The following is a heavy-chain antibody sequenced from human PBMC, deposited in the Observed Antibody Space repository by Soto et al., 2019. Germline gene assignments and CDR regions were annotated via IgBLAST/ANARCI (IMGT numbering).Heavy chain of an antibody. CDR1: GFTFRSYV. CDR2: TSYDGSVK. D-gene: IGHD3-16*01. Sequence: QVQLVESGGGVVQPGTSLRVSCVGSGFTFRSYVIHWVRQAPGKGLEWVALTSYDGSVKYYDDSVRGRFTISRDNSRNTVDLQMDSLRLEDTALYYCARGGTTGGLDVWGQGTLVSVSS. V-gene: IGHV3-30*19. CDR3: ARGGTTGGLDV. J-gene: IGHJ1*01.